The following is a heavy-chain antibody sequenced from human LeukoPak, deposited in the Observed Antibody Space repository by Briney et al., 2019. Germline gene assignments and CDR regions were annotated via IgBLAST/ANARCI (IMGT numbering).Heavy chain of an antibody. Sequence: GGSLRLSCAASGFTFSSYAMSWVRQAPGKGLEWVSAISGSGGSTYYADSVKGRFTISRDNSKNTLYLQMNSPRAEDTAVYYCAKDREFAVPAAILDYWGQGTLVTVSS. CDR1: GFTFSSYA. V-gene: IGHV3-23*01. J-gene: IGHJ4*02. CDR2: ISGSGGST. CDR3: AKDREFAVPAAILDY. D-gene: IGHD2-2*02.